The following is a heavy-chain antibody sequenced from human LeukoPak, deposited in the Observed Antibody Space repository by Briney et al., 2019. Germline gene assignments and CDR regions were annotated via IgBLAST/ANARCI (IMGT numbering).Heavy chain of an antibody. V-gene: IGHV4-59*01. J-gene: IGHJ4*02. CDR2: IYYSGYT. CDR3: ARGDDSSGYYYIDY. CDR1: GGSISSYY. D-gene: IGHD3-22*01. Sequence: SETLSITCAVSGGSISSYYWSWIRQPPGKGLEWIGYIYYSGYTNYNPSLKSRVTISVDTSKNQFSLKLSSVTAADTAVYYCARGDDSSGYYYIDYWGQGTLVTVSS.